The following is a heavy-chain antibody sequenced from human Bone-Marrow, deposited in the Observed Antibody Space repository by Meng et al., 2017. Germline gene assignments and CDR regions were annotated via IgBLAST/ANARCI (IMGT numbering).Heavy chain of an antibody. J-gene: IGHJ4*02. CDR2: ISYDGSNK. CDR1: GFTFSSYG. D-gene: IGHD3-9*01. Sequence: GGSLRLSCAASGFTFSSYGMHWVRQAPGKGLEWVAVISYDGSNKYYADSVKGRFTISRDNSKNTLYLQMNSLRAEDTAVYYCARDYDILTDYYSRGDYWGQGTLVTVSS. CDR3: ARDYDILTDYYSRGDY. V-gene: IGHV3-30*06.